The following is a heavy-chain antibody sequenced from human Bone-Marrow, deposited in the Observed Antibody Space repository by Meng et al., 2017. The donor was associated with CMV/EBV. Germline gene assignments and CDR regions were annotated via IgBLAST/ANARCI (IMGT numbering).Heavy chain of an antibody. D-gene: IGHD6-6*01. CDR1: GFTVSSNY. Sequence: GESLKISCAASGFTVSSNYMSWVRQAPGKGLEWVSVIYSGGSTYYADSVKGRFTISRDNSKNTLYLQMNSLRAEDTAVYYCASSSIAVRFPDYWGQGTLVTVSS. J-gene: IGHJ4*02. CDR2: IYSGGST. V-gene: IGHV3-53*01. CDR3: ASSSIAVRFPDY.